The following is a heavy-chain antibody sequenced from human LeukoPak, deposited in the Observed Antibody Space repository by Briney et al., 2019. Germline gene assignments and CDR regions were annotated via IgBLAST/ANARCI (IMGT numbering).Heavy chain of an antibody. CDR3: AKDRGDYDYVWGSYRPYFDY. CDR2: TNQEGSEK. CDR1: GFTISTYW. V-gene: IGHV3-7*03. J-gene: IGHJ4*02. D-gene: IGHD3-16*02. Sequence: GGSLRLSCAASGFTISTYWMSWVRQAPGKGLEWVANTNQEGSEKYYVDSVKGRSTISKDNAKNSLYLQMNSLRAEDAAVYYCAKDRGDYDYVWGSYRPYFDYWGQGTLVTVSS.